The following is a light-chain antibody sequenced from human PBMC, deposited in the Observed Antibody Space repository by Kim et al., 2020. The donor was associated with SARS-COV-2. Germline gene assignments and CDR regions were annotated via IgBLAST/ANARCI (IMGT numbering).Light chain of an antibody. Sequence: SYELTQPPSVSVSPGQTAIITCSGDKLGDEYASWYHQKPGQSPVLVMYQNKKRPSGIPERFSGANSGNTATLIISGTQALDEADYYCQAWDISTLVFGGG. CDR1: KLGDEY. J-gene: IGLJ2*01. CDR2: QNK. CDR3: QAWDISTLV. V-gene: IGLV3-1*01.